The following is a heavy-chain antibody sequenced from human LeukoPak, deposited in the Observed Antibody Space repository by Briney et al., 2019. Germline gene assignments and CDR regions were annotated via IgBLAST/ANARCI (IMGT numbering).Heavy chain of an antibody. Sequence: SETLSLTCTVSGGSISSYYWSWIRQPPGKGLEWIGYICYSGSTNYNPSLKSRVTISVDTSKNQFSLKLSSVTAADTAVYYCASSRYYYDSSGYYYNWFDPWGQGTLVTVSS. CDR1: GGSISSYY. D-gene: IGHD3-22*01. CDR2: ICYSGST. J-gene: IGHJ5*02. CDR3: ASSRYYYDSSGYYYNWFDP. V-gene: IGHV4-59*01.